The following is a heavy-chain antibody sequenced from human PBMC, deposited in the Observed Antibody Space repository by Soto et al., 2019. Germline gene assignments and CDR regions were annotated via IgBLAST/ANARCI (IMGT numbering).Heavy chain of an antibody. CDR1: GFTFSSYW. Sequence: GGSLRLSCAASGFTFSSYWMSWVRQAPGKGLEWVANIKQDGSEKYYVDSVKGRFTISRDNAKNSLYLQMNSLRAEDTAVYYCARVSSIAAPVDGMDVWGQGTTVTVSS. CDR2: IKQDGSEK. D-gene: IGHD6-6*01. CDR3: ARVSSIAAPVDGMDV. V-gene: IGHV3-7*01. J-gene: IGHJ6*02.